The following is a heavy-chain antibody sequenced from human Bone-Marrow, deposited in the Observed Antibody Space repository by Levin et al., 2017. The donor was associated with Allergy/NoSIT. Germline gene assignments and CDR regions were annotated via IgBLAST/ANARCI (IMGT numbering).Heavy chain of an antibody. J-gene: IGHJ4*02. V-gene: IGHV3-7*01. CDR1: GFTFSNHW. Sequence: TGGSLRLSCAASGFTFSNHWMDWVRQAPGKGLEWVANIKPDGSDKYYVGSVKGRFTISRDNAKNSLYLQMDSLRAEDTAVYYCARESQWSRDYWGQGTLVIVSS. CDR2: IKPDGSDK. D-gene: IGHD6-19*01. CDR3: ARESQWSRDY.